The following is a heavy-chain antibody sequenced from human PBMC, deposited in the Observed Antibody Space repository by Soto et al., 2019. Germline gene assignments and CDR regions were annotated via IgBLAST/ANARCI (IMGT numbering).Heavy chain of an antibody. D-gene: IGHD2-21*02. CDR1: GESISRSSYY. Sequence: SLTCLVSGESISRSSYYWGWIRQPPGKGLEWIGSIYYSGRTYYNPSFKSRVTIFIDTSKNQFSLKLSSVTATDTAVYYCARQRTTVVTQAYFDHWGQGALVTVSS. CDR3: ARQRTTVVTQAYFDH. J-gene: IGHJ4*02. CDR2: IYYSGRT. V-gene: IGHV4-39*01.